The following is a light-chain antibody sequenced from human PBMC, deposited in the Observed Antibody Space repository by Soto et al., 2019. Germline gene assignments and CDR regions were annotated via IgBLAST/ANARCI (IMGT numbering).Light chain of an antibody. CDR1: QSLLHSDGYNY. CDR3: MQGLQTLPT. J-gene: IGKJ3*01. V-gene: IGKV2-28*01. Sequence: DIVMTQSPLSLPVTPGEPASISCRSSQSLLHSDGYNYLDWYLQKPGQSPQLLIYLTSKRGSGVTDSFSGRGSGNDFLVKISSVEAEDVGVYYCMQGLQTLPTFGPGIKVHMK. CDR2: LTS.